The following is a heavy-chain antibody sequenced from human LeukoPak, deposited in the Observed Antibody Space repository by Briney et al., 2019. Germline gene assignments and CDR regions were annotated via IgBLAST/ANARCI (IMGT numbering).Heavy chain of an antibody. V-gene: IGHV4-59*01. CDR2: TYYSGNT. Sequence: SETLSLTCTVSGGSMTNYYWTWIRQSPGKGLEWIGHTYYSGNTNYNPSLKSRVTISIDTSKNQFSLKLSSVTAADTAVYYCARGMGDYGGDWGQGTLVTVSS. D-gene: IGHD4-17*01. J-gene: IGHJ1*01. CDR3: ARGMGDYGGD. CDR1: GGSMTNYY.